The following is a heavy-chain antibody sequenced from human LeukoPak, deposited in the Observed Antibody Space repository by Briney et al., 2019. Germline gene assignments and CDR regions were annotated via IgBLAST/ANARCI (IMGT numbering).Heavy chain of an antibody. CDR2: IRYDGSNK. CDR3: AKEGYCSSTSCDAFDI. D-gene: IGHD2-2*01. Sequence: GGSLRLSCAASGFTFSSYGMHWVRQAPGKGLEWVAFIRYDGSNKYYADSVKGRFTISRDNSKNTLYLQMNSLRAEDTAVYYCAKEGYCSSTSCDAFDIWGQGTMVTVSS. V-gene: IGHV3-30*02. CDR1: GFTFSSYG. J-gene: IGHJ3*02.